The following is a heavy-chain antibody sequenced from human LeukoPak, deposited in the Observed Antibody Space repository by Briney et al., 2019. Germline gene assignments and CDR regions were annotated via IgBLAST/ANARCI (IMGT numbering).Heavy chain of an antibody. CDR2: IYWDDEK. J-gene: IGHJ4*02. CDR1: GFSLCTRGVG. V-gene: IGHV2-5*02. D-gene: IGHD6-13*01. Sequence: SGPTLVNPTQTLTLTCTFSGFSLCTRGVGVGWIRQPPGKALEWLALIYWDDEKRYSPSLKSRLTITKDTSKNQVVLTMTNMDPVDTATYYCAHLPGIAAADYWGQGTLVTVSS. CDR3: AHLPGIAAADY.